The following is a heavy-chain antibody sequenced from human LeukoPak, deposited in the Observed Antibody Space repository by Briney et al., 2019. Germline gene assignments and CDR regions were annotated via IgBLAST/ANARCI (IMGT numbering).Heavy chain of an antibody. CDR1: GFMFSYFT. CDR2: ISGAGDSK. D-gene: IGHD6-6*01. J-gene: IGHJ4*02. Sequence: QPGGSLRLSYTASGFMFSYFTMTWVRQAPGRGLEWVSSISGAGDSKFYADSVKGRFTISRDNAKSSLHLQMNSLRAEDTAVYYCARESSSSSTPYFDYWGQGALVTVSS. CDR3: ARESSSSSTPYFDY. V-gene: IGHV3-48*04.